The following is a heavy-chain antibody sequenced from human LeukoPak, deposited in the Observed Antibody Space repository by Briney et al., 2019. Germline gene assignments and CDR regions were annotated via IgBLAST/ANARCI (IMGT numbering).Heavy chain of an antibody. V-gene: IGHV3-30*02. D-gene: IGHD7-27*01. CDR3: AKERNWDDAFDI. Sequence: GGSLRLSCAASGFTFSSYEMDWVRQAPGKGLEWVAFIRYDGSNKYYADSVKGRFTISRDNSKNTLYLQMNSLRAEDTAVYYCAKERNWDDAFDIWGQGTMVTVSS. J-gene: IGHJ3*02. CDR2: IRYDGSNK. CDR1: GFTFSSYE.